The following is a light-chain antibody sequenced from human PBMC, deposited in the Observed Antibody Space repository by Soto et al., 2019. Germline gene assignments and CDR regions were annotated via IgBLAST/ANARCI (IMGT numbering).Light chain of an antibody. CDR1: QSVLYSSNNKNY. V-gene: IGKV4-1*01. CDR2: WAS. J-gene: IGKJ4*01. Sequence: DIVMTQSPDSLAVSLGERATINCKSSQSVLYSSNNKNYLAWYQQKPGQPPKLLIYWASTRESGVPDRFSGRGFGTNFTPPISTLRVEDGAVYSGKQYYSTPQLTFGGGPKVEIK. CDR3: KQYYSTPQLT.